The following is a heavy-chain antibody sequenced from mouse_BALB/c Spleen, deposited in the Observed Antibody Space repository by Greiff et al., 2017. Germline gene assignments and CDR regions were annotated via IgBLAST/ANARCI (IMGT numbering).Heavy chain of an antibody. CDR1: GFTFSSYA. J-gene: IGHJ2*01. CDR3: ARDYGSRGYYFDY. CDR2: ISSGGST. Sequence: DVHLVESGGGLVKPGGSLKLSCAASGFTFSSYAMSWVRQTPEKRLEWVASISSGGSTYYPDSVKGRFTISRDNARNILYLQMSSLRSEDTAMYYCARDYGSRGYYFDYWGQGTTLTVSS. D-gene: IGHD1-1*01. V-gene: IGHV5-6-5*01.